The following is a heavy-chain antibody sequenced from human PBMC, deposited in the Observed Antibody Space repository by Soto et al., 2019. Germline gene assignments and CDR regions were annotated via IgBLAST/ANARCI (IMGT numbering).Heavy chain of an antibody. V-gene: IGHV4-39*01. Sequence: SETLSLTCTVSGGSISSSSYYWGWIRQPPGKGLEWIGIIYYSGSTYYNPSLKSRVTISVDTSKNQFSLKLSSVTAADTAVYYCARHAESPFTSPLLWFGELSAGLDIWGQGTMVTVSS. CDR1: GGSISSSSYY. J-gene: IGHJ3*02. CDR2: IYYSGST. CDR3: ARHAESPFTSPLLWFGELSAGLDI. D-gene: IGHD3-10*01.